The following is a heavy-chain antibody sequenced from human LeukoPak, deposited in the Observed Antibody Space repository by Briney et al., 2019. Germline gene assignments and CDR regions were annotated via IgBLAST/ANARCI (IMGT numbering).Heavy chain of an antibody. V-gene: IGHV3-74*01. J-gene: IGHJ4*02. CDR2: INTDGSAT. D-gene: IGHD1-1*01. CDR1: GFTFTTYW. Sequence: PGGSLRLSCAASGFTFTTYWMHWVRQVPGKGLVWVSRINTDGSATGYADFVRGRFTISRDNAKNTLYLQMNSLTAEDTAVYHCARLGWNDPFDYWGQGTLVSVAS. CDR3: ARLGWNDPFDY.